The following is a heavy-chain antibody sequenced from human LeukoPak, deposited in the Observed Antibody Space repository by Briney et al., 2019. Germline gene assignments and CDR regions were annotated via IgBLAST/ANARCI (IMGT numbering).Heavy chain of an antibody. CDR2: INPTSGGT. CDR1: GYTFTGYY. CDR3: ATDHLDTLTGYCSGGSCLRY. D-gene: IGHD2-15*01. Sequence: ASVKVSCKASGYTFTGYYIHWVRQALGQGLEWMGWINPTSGGTKYAQKFQGRVTMTRDTSISTAYMELSSLRSEDTAVYYCATDHLDTLTGYCSGGSCLRYWGQGTLVTVSS. J-gene: IGHJ4*02. V-gene: IGHV1-2*02.